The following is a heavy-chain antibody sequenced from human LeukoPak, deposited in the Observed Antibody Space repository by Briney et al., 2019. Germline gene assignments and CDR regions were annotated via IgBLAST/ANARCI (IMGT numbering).Heavy chain of an antibody. CDR1: GGSISSGGYS. V-gene: IGHV4-30-2*01. D-gene: IGHD3-22*01. CDR3: ARGLGYYDNSGYYWVYYFDY. CDR2: IYHNGNT. Sequence: SETLSLTCAVSGGSISSGGYSWTWIRQPPGKGLEWIGYIYHNGNTFYNPSLRSRVTISVDKSKNQFSLKLSSVTAADTAVYYCARGLGYYDNSGYYWVYYFDYWGQGTLVTVSS. J-gene: IGHJ4*02.